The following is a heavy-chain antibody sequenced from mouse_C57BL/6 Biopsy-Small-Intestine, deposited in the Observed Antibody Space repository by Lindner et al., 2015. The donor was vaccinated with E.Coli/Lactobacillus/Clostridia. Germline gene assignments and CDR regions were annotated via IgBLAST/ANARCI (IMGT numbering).Heavy chain of an antibody. CDR2: IYPRSGNT. J-gene: IGHJ4*01. CDR1: GYTFTSYG. CDR3: ARSYYGSSYPYAMDY. V-gene: IGHV1-81*01. Sequence: GASVKLSCKASGYTFTSYGISWVKQRTGQGLEWIGEIYPRSGNTYYNEKFKGKATLTADKSSSTAYMELRSLTSEDSAVYFCARSYYGSSYPYAMDYWGQGTSVTVSS. D-gene: IGHD1-1*01.